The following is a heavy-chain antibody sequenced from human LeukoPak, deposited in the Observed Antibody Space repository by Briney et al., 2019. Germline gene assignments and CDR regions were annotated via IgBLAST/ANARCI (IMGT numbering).Heavy chain of an antibody. V-gene: IGHV1-2*02. Sequence: ASVKVSCKASGYAFTGYYMHWVRQAPGQGLEWMGWINPNSGGTNYAQKFQGRVTMTTDTSTSTAYMELRSLRSDDTAVCYCARDVDWNYERNYYYGMDVWGQGTTVTVSS. CDR2: INPNSGGT. CDR1: GYAFTGYY. J-gene: IGHJ6*02. CDR3: ARDVDWNYERNYYYGMDV. D-gene: IGHD1-7*01.